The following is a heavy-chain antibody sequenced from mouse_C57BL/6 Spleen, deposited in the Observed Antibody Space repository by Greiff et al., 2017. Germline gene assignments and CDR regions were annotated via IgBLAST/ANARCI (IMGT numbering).Heavy chain of an antibody. CDR3: AKLDYGSPYFDY. CDR2: IYPGSGST. D-gene: IGHD1-1*01. V-gene: IGHV1-55*01. J-gene: IGHJ2*01. CDR1: GYTFTSYW. Sequence: VQLQQSGAELVKPGASVKMSCKASGYTFTSYWITWVKQRPGQGLEWIGDIYPGSGSTNYNEKFKSKATLTVDTSSSTAYMQLSSLTSEDSAVYYCAKLDYGSPYFDYGGQGITLTVAS.